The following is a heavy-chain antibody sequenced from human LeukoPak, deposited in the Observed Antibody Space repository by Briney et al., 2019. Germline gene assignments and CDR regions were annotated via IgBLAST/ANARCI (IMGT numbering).Heavy chain of an antibody. V-gene: IGHV3-9*01. CDR3: AKDQQGGGYYYGMDV. CDR2: ISWNSGSI. Sequence: GGSLRLSCAASGFTFDDYAMHWVRQAPGKGLEWVSGISWNSGSIGYADSVKGRFTISRDNAKNSLYLQMNSLRAEDTALYYCAKDQQGGGYYYGMDVWGQGTTVTVSS. D-gene: IGHD3-10*01. CDR1: GFTFDDYA. J-gene: IGHJ6*02.